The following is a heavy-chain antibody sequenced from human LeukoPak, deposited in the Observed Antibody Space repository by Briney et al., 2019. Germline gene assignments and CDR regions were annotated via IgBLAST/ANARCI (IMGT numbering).Heavy chain of an antibody. V-gene: IGHV1-2*02. J-gene: IGHJ6*03. Sequence: EASVKVSCKASGYTFTGYYMHWVRQAPGQGLAWMGWINPNSGGTNYAQKFQGRVTMTRDTSISTAYMELSRLRSDDTAVYYCARQYSGYDLYYYYYMDVWGKGTTVTVSS. CDR1: GYTFTGYY. D-gene: IGHD5-12*01. CDR2: INPNSGGT. CDR3: ARQYSGYDLYYYYYMDV.